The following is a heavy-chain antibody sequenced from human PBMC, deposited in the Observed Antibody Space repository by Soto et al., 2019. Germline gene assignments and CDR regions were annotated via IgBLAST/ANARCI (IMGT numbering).Heavy chain of an antibody. D-gene: IGHD2-2*01. J-gene: IGHJ6*02. CDR3: ARDGVVPALYGMDV. V-gene: IGHV4-31*03. CDR1: GGSISSGGYY. CDR2: IYYSGST. Sequence: QVQLQESGPGLVKPSQTLSLTYTVSGGSISSGGYYWSWIRQHPGKGLEWIGYIYYSGSTYYNPSLKSRVTISVDTSKNQFSLKLSSVTAADTAVYYCARDGVVPALYGMDVWGQGTTVTVSS.